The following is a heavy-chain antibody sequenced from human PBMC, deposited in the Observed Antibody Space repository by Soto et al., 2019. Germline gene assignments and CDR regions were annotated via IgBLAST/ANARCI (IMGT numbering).Heavy chain of an antibody. CDR2: FSHTGGT. CDR1: GSSISDYY. V-gene: IGHV4-59*13. Sequence: SETLSLTCTVSGSSISDYYWSWIRQSPGKGLEWMGYFSHTGGTNYNPSLNSRLTLSANTSKKQLSLRLKSTTAADTAVYYCARGTDWDRGVFDYWDQGTPVTVSS. D-gene: IGHD1-26*01. CDR3: ARGTDWDRGVFDY. J-gene: IGHJ4*02.